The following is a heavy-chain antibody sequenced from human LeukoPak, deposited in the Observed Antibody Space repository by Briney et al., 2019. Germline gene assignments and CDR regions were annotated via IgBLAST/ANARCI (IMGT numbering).Heavy chain of an antibody. CDR3: AREYYYDSSGYSN. Sequence: SETLSLTCTVSGGSISSGDYYWGWIRQPPWKGLECIGSIYYSGSTYYNPSLKSRVTISVDTSKNQFSLKLSSVTAADTAVYYCAREYYYDSSGYSNWGQGTLVTVSS. CDR2: IYYSGST. V-gene: IGHV4-39*07. CDR1: GGSISSGDYY. J-gene: IGHJ4*02. D-gene: IGHD3-22*01.